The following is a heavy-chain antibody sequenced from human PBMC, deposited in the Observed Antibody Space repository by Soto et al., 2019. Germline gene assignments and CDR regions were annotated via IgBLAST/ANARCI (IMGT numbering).Heavy chain of an antibody. D-gene: IGHD3-9*01. Sequence: GGSLRLSCAASGFTFSSYAMSWGRQAPGKGLEWVSTISGSGGSTYYADSVKGRFTISRDNSKNTLYLQMNSLRAEDTAVYYCAKTVFTGYYYFDGWGQGTLVTVSS. CDR2: ISGSGGST. J-gene: IGHJ4*02. V-gene: IGHV3-23*01. CDR3: AKTVFTGYYYFDG. CDR1: GFTFSSYA.